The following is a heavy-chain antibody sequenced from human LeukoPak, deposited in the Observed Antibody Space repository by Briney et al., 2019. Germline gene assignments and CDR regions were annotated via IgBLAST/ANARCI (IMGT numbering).Heavy chain of an antibody. CDR1: GYTFTSYG. CDR2: ISAYNGNT. CDR3: ARARIGAGIAVAGSGAYYYYGMDV. J-gene: IGHJ6*02. Sequence: ASVKVSCKASGYTFTSYGISWVRQAPGQGLEWMGWISAYNGNTNYAQKFQGRVTMTRDTSTSTVYMELSSLRSEDTAVYYCARARIGAGIAVAGSGAYYYYGMDVWGQGTTVTVSS. D-gene: IGHD6-19*01. V-gene: IGHV1-18*01.